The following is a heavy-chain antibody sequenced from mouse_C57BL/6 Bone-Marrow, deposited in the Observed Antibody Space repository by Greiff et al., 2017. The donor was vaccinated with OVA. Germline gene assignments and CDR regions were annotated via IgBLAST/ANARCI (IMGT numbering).Heavy chain of an antibody. CDR1: GFSLSTFGMG. CDR3: AILVGLPVRGDYFDY. V-gene: IGHV8-8*01. D-gene: IGHD1-1*02. CDR2: IWWDDDK. Sequence: QVTLKVCGPGILQPSQTLSLTCSFSGFSLSTFGMGVGWIRQPSGKGLEWLAHIWWDDDKYYNPALKSRLTISKDTSKNPVFLKIANVDTADTATYYCAILVGLPVRGDYFDYWGQGTTLTVSS. J-gene: IGHJ2*01.